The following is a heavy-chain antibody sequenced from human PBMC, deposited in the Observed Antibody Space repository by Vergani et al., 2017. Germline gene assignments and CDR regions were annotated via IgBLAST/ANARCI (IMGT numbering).Heavy chain of an antibody. D-gene: IGHD6-19*01. CDR3: ARDEGQWPWSEEYYFDY. J-gene: IGHJ4*02. CDR1: GYTFTGYY. V-gene: IGHV1-2*02. Sequence: VQLVESGGGLVKPGGSLRLSCAASGYTFTGYYMHWVRQAPGQGLEWMGWINPNSGGTNYAQKFQGRVTMTRDTSISTAYMELSRLRSDDTAVYYCARDEGQWPWSEEYYFDYWGQGTLVTVSS. CDR2: INPNSGGT.